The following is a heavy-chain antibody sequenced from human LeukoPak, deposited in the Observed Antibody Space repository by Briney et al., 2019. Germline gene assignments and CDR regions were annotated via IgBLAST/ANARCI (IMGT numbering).Heavy chain of an antibody. D-gene: IGHD4-11*01. CDR1: GGSISSGDYY. J-gene: IGHJ3*02. Sequence: PSETLSLTCTVSGGSISSGDYYWSWIRQPPGKGLEWIGYIYYSGSTYYNPSLKSRVTISVDTSKNQFSLKLSSVTAADTAVYYCAGGGLQWDDAFDIWGQGTMVTVSS. CDR2: IYYSGST. V-gene: IGHV4-30-4*08. CDR3: AGGGLQWDDAFDI.